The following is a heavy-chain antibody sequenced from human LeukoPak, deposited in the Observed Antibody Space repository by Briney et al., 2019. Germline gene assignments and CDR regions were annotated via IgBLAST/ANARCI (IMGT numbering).Heavy chain of an antibody. V-gene: IGHV3-23*01. D-gene: IGHD3-22*01. CDR3: ARASILYYDSSGYYPLHYYYYGMDV. CDR2: ISGSGGST. CDR1: GFTFSSYA. J-gene: IGHJ6*02. Sequence: GGSLRLSCAASGFTFSSYAMNWVRQAPGKGLEWVSTISGSGGSTYYADSVKGRFTISRDNSKKTLYLQMNSLRSEDTAVYYCARASILYYDSSGYYPLHYYYYGMDVWGQGTTVTVSS.